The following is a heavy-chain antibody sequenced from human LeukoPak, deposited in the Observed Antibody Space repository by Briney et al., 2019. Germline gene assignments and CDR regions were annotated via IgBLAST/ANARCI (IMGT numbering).Heavy chain of an antibody. CDR2: ISSSGSTI. CDR1: GFTFSSYE. V-gene: IGHV3-48*03. CDR3: ARVTGYMIGDYFDY. D-gene: IGHD3-22*01. Sequence: GGSLRLSCAASGFTFSSYEMNWVRQAPGKGLEWVSYISSSGSTIYYADSVKGRFTISRDNAKNSLYLQMNSLRAEDTAVYYCARVTGYMIGDYFDYWGQGTLVTVSS. J-gene: IGHJ4*02.